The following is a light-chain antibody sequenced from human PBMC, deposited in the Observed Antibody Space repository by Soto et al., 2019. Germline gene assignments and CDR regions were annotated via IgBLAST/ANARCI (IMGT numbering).Light chain of an antibody. V-gene: IGKV3-20*01. Sequence: IVLTQSPGTLSLSPGESATLSCRASQSVTNNFLGFYSQKPGQPARLLIYGASSRATGIPDRFSGSGSGTDFTLTISRLEPEDVAVYYCQQYGSSPITFGQGTRLEIK. CDR1: QSVTNNF. CDR2: GAS. CDR3: QQYGSSPIT. J-gene: IGKJ5*01.